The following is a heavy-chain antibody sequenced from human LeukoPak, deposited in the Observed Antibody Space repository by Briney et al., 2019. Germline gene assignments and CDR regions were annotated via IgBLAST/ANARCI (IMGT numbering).Heavy chain of an antibody. CDR1: GFTFTTYW. Sequence: GESLRLSCAASGFTFTTYWMSWVRQAPGKRLEWVANINQDGTEKYYVDSVKGRFTISRDDAKRSLYLQMNSLRVEDTAVYYCAKVAKYYYGSETYYFFEHWGQGTPVTASS. J-gene: IGHJ4*02. D-gene: IGHD3-10*01. CDR2: INQDGTEK. V-gene: IGHV3-7*01. CDR3: AKVAKYYYGSETYYFFEH.